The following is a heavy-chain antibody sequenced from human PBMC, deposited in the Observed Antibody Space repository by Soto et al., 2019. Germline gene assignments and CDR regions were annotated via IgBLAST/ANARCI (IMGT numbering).Heavy chain of an antibody. J-gene: IGHJ5*02. D-gene: IGHD1-7*01. CDR1: VFSLSTMLGC. V-gene: IGHV2-5*02. CDR2: IYWDDDK. CDR3: AHRTRELELPSWFDP. Sequence: GPTLVNPTETLTLTVTFSVFSLSTMLGCGGWIRQPPGQALEWLALIYWDDDKRYSPSLKSRLTITKDTSKNQVVLTMTHMDPVDTATYYCAHRTRELELPSWFDPWGQGTLVTVSS.